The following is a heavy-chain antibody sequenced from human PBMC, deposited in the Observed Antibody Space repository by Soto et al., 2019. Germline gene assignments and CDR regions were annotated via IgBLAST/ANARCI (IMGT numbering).Heavy chain of an antibody. J-gene: IGHJ5*02. D-gene: IGHD2-2*01. Sequence: PSETLSLTCTVSGGSISSSSYYWGWIRQPPGKGLEWIGSIYYSGSTYYNPSLKSRVTISVDTSKNQFSLKLSSVTAADTAVYFFSRPRRRGGYCSSTSCYAGSDWFDPWGQGTLVT. CDR1: GGSISSSSYY. V-gene: IGHV4-39*01. CDR2: IYYSGST. CDR3: SRPRRRGGYCSSTSCYAGSDWFDP.